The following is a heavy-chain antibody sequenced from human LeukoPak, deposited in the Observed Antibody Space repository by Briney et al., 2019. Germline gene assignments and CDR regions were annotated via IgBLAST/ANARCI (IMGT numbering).Heavy chain of an antibody. CDR3: ARDAPPSSFDI. D-gene: IGHD6-6*01. Sequence: PFETLSLTCTVSGGSISSYYWSWIRQPPGKGLEWIGYIYYSGSTNYNPSLKSRVIISVDTSKNQFSLKLTSVTAADTAVYYCARDAPPSSFDIWGQGTMVTVSS. V-gene: IGHV4-59*01. CDR2: IYYSGST. CDR1: GGSISSYY. J-gene: IGHJ3*02.